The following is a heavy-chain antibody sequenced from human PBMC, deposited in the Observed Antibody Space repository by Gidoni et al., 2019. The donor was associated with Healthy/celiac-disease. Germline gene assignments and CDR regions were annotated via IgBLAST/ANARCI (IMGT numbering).Heavy chain of an antibody. CDR1: GFTFSSYG. V-gene: IGHV3-33*01. CDR3: ARDSFRRWIQLWLQSYYYYGMDV. Sequence: QVQLVESGGGVVQPGRSLRLSCAASGFTFSSYGMHWVRQAPGKGLAWVAVIWYDGSNKYYADSVKGRFTISRDNSKNTLYLQMNSLRAEDTAVYYCARDSFRRWIQLWLQSYYYYGMDVWGQGTTVTVSS. J-gene: IGHJ6*02. CDR2: IWYDGSNK. D-gene: IGHD5-18*01.